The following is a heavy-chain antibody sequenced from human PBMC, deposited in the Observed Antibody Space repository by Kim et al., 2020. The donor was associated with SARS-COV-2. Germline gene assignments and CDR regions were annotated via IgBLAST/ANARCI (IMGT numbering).Heavy chain of an antibody. J-gene: IGHJ4*02. CDR2: FSAYNGNT. Sequence: ASVKVSCKASGYTFTSYGISWVRQAPGQGLEWMGWFSAYNGNTNYAQKLQGRVTMTTDTSTSTAYMELRSLRSDDTAVYYCARVPSDYYDSSGYYRTLDYWGQGTLVTVSS. D-gene: IGHD3-22*01. CDR1: GYTFTSYG. V-gene: IGHV1-18*01. CDR3: ARVPSDYYDSSGYYRTLDY.